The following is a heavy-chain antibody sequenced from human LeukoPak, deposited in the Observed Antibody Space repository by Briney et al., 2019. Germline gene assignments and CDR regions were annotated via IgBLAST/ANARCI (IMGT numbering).Heavy chain of an antibody. J-gene: IGHJ4*02. CDR2: INPSGGST. CDR1: GYTFTSYY. Sequence: ASVKVSCKASGYTFTSYYMHWVRQAPGQGLEWMGIINPSGGSTSYAQKFQGRVTMTRDMSTSTVYMELSSLRSDDTAVYYCAREILTGYYFDYWGQGTLVTVSS. D-gene: IGHD3-9*01. V-gene: IGHV1-46*01. CDR3: AREILTGYYFDY.